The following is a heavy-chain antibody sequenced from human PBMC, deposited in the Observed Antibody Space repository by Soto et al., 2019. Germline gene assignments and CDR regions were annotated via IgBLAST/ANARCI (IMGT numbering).Heavy chain of an antibody. CDR1: GYTFTSYG. Sequence: QVQLVQSGAEVKKPGASVKVSCKASGYTFTSYGISWVRQAPGPGLEWMGWISAYNGNTNYAQKLQGRVTMTTDTSTIIAYLELRSLRSDDTAVYYCARKGGALPELLVAYGMDVWGQGTTVTVSS. J-gene: IGHJ6*02. CDR2: ISAYNGNT. V-gene: IGHV1-18*01. D-gene: IGHD2-8*02. CDR3: ARKGGALPELLVAYGMDV.